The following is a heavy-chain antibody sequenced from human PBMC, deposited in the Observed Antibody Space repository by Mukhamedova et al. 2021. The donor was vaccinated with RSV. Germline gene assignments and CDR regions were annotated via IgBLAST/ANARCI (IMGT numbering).Heavy chain of an antibody. J-gene: IGHJ4*02. V-gene: IGHV3-15*01. Sequence: PVKGRFTISRDNSENTLYLQMNNVKTEDTAIYFCTTEDDSSGYFSDVYYFDYWGRGTLVTVST. D-gene: IGHD3-22*01. CDR3: TTEDDSSGYFSDVYYFDY.